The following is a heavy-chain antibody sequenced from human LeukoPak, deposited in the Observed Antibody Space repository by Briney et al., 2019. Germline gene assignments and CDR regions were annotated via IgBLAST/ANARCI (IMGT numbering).Heavy chain of an antibody. D-gene: IGHD6-13*01. CDR3: ARLSDSSSWYNWFDP. J-gene: IGHJ5*02. CDR1: GYTFTSYG. V-gene: IGHV1-18*01. Sequence: GASVKVSCKASGYTFTSYGISWVRRAPGQGLEWMGWISAYNGNTNCAQKLQGRVTMTTDTSTSTAYMELRSLRSDDTAVYYCARLSDSSSWYNWFDPWGQGTLVTVSS. CDR2: ISAYNGNT.